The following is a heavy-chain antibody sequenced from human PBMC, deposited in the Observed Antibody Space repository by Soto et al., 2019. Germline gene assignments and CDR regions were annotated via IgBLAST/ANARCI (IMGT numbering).Heavy chain of an antibody. CDR3: AREIPPHYDYVWGSPGVNWFDP. J-gene: IGHJ5*02. Sequence: QVQLVASGGGVVQPGRSLRLSCAASGFTFSSYGMHWVRQAPGKGLEWVAVIWYAGSNKYYADSVTGRFTIYRDNSKNRLDLQMNSLRADDTAVYYCAREIPPHYDYVWGSPGVNWFDPWVQGALGTVS. CDR2: IWYAGSNK. CDR1: GFTFSSYG. D-gene: IGHD3-16*01. V-gene: IGHV3-33*01.